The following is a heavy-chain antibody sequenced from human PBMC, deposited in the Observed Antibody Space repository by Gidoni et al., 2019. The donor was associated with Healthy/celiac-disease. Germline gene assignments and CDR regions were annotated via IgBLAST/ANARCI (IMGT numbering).Heavy chain of an antibody. CDR1: GYTFTSYG. V-gene: IGHV1-18*01. D-gene: IGHD6-13*01. CDR3: ASTIAAAGVYYYYGMDV. CDR2: ISAYNGNT. Sequence: QVQLVQSGAEVKKPGASVKVCCKASGYTFTSYGICWVRQAPGHGLEWMGWISAYNGNTNYEQKLQGRVTMTTDTSTSTAYMELRSLRSDDTAVYYCASTIAAAGVYYYYGMDVWGQGTTVTVSS. J-gene: IGHJ6*02.